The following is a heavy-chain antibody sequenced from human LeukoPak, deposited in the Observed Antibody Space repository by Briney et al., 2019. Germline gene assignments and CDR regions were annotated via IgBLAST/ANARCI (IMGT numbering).Heavy chain of an antibody. D-gene: IGHD3-22*01. J-gene: IGHJ4*02. Sequence: GGSLRLSCAASGFTFSSYTMNWVRQAPGKGLEWVSSNSNNSGYIYYADSVKGRLSISRDNAENSLYLQMNSLRAEDTAMYYCARSRGSITTPAYDYWGQGTLVTVSS. CDR3: ARSRGSITTPAYDY. CDR1: GFTFSSYT. V-gene: IGHV3-21*01. CDR2: NSNNSGYI.